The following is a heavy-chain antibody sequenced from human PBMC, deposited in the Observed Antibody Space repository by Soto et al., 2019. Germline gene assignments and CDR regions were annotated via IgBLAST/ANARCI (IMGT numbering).Heavy chain of an antibody. CDR3: ARGVRVVSLGRSRMDV. Sequence: SETLSLTCAVYGGSFSGYYWSWIRQPPGKGLEWIGEINHSGSTNYNPSLKSRVTISVDTSKNQFSLKLSSVTAADTAVYYCARGVRVVSLGRSRMDVWGKGTTVTVSS. CDR2: INHSGST. D-gene: IGHD2-15*01. J-gene: IGHJ6*04. CDR1: GGSFSGYY. V-gene: IGHV4-34*01.